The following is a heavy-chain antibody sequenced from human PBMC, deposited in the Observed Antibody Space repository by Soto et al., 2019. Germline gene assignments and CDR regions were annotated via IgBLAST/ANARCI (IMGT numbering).Heavy chain of an antibody. J-gene: IGHJ5*02. D-gene: IGHD3-3*01. Sequence: QVQLQESGPGLVKPSQTLSLTCTVSGGSISSGGYYWSWIRQHPGKGLEWIAYIYYSGSTYYNPSLKSRVTVSVVTAKNTFSLKLSPVTDGDKAVYYCGRGRAGFIWSVRSDTWFDPLGHGTLVTVSA. V-gene: IGHV4-31*03. CDR2: IYYSGST. CDR1: GGSISSGGYY. CDR3: GRGRAGFIWSVRSDTWFDP.